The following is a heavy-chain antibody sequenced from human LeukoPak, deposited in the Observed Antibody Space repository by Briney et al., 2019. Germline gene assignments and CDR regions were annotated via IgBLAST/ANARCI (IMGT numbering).Heavy chain of an antibody. Sequence: GGSLRLSCAASGFTFSNAWMSWVRQAPGKGLEWVGRIKSKTDGGTTDYAAPVKGRFTISRDDSKNTLYLQMNSLKTEDTAVYXXXTLYYYDSSGYPLPWGQGTLVTVSS. CDR3: XTLYYYDSSGYPLP. J-gene: IGHJ5*02. V-gene: IGHV3-15*01. D-gene: IGHD3-22*01. CDR1: GFTFSNAW. CDR2: IKSKTDGGTT.